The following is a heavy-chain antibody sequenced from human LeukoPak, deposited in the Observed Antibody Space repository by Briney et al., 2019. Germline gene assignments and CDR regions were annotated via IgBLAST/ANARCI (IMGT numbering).Heavy chain of an antibody. Sequence: SETLSLTCTVSGGSISSSSYYWGWIRQPPGKGLEWIGSIYYSGSTYCNPSLKSRVTISVDTSKNQFSLQLSSVTAADTAVYYCARGFEAVGTFDYWGQGTLVTVSS. J-gene: IGHJ4*02. V-gene: IGHV4-39*07. CDR1: GGSISSSSYY. CDR2: IYYSGST. D-gene: IGHD6-13*01. CDR3: ARGFEAVGTFDY.